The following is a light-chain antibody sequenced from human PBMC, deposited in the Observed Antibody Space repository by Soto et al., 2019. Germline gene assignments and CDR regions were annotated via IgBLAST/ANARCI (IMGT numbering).Light chain of an antibody. CDR3: QQYNDWPPWT. J-gene: IGKJ1*01. CDR2: DAS. Sequence: EIVMTQSPATLSVSPGDRATLSCRASQGVSSNLAWYQQKPGQAPRLLIYDASTRATGIPARFSGSGSGTEFTLTISSLQSEDFAVYYCQQYNDWPPWTFGQGTKVEIK. CDR1: QGVSSN. V-gene: IGKV3-15*01.